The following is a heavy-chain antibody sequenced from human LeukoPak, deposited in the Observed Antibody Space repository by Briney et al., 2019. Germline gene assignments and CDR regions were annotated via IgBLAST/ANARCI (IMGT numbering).Heavy chain of an antibody. J-gene: IGHJ4*02. CDR3: ARVFRFSNHLEY. D-gene: IGHD3-10*01. V-gene: IGHV1-2*02. CDR1: GYTFTGYY. CDR2: INPNSGGT. Sequence: ASVKVSCKASGYTFTGYYMHWVRQAPGQGLEWMGWINPNSGGTNYAQKFQGRVTMTRNTSISTAYMELSRLRSDDTAVYYCARVFRFSNHLEYWGQGTLVTVSS.